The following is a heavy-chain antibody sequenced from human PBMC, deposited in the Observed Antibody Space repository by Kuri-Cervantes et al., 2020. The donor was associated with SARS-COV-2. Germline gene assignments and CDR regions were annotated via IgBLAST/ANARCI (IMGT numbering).Heavy chain of an antibody. CDR3: ARDRFRVPAAMTTVSWFDP. V-gene: IGHV3-48*02. CDR1: GFTFSSYS. J-gene: IGHJ5*02. D-gene: IGHD2-2*01. Sequence: GGSLRLSCAASGFTFSSYSMNWVRQAPGKGLEWVSYISSSSSTIYYADSVKGRFTISRDNAKNSLYLQMNSLRDEDTAVYYCARDRFRVPAAMTTVSWFDPCGQGTLVTVSS. CDR2: ISSSSSTI.